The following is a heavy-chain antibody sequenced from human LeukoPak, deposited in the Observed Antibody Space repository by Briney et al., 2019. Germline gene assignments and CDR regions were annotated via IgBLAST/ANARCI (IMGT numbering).Heavy chain of an antibody. CDR2: ITNSGNSK. Sequence: PGGSLRLSCAASEFTFSSYSMNWVRQAPGKGLEWVSYITNSGNSKSYADSVKGRFTISRDNAKNSLYLQMNSLRAEDTAVYYCARVMEDCTNGVCQIYYYYGMDVWGQGTTVTVSS. V-gene: IGHV3-48*04. J-gene: IGHJ6*02. D-gene: IGHD2-8*01. CDR3: ARVMEDCTNGVCQIYYYYGMDV. CDR1: EFTFSSYS.